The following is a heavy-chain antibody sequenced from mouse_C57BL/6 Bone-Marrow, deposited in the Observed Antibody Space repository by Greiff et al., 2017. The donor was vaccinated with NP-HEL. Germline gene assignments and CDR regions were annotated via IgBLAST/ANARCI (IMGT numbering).Heavy chain of an antibody. CDR2: IDPENGDT. J-gene: IGHJ1*03. CDR3: TTEGTVVATDFDV. Sequence: EVQLQQSGAELVRPGASVKLSCTASGFNIKDDYMHWVKQRPEQGLEWIGWIDPENGDTEYASKFQGKATITADTTSNTAYLQLSSLTSEDTAVYYCTTEGTVVATDFDVWGTGTPVTVSS. V-gene: IGHV14-4*01. D-gene: IGHD1-1*01. CDR1: GFNIKDDY.